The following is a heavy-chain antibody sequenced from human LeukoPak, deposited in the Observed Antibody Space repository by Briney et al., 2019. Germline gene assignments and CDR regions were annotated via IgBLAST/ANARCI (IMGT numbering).Heavy chain of an antibody. CDR3: AKIYSGYDGVSDS. J-gene: IGHJ4*02. Sequence: GGSLRLSCAASGFTFSSYAMSWVRQAPGKGLEWVSAISGSGGSTYYADSVKGRFTTSRDNSKNTLYLQMNSLRAEDTAVYYCAKIYSGYDGVSDSWGQGTLVTVSS. V-gene: IGHV3-23*01. CDR1: GFTFSSYA. CDR2: ISGSGGST. D-gene: IGHD5-12*01.